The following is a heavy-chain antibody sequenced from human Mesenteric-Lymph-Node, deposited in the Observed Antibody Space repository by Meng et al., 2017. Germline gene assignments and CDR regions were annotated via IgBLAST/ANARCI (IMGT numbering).Heavy chain of an antibody. V-gene: IGHV3-7*01. J-gene: IGHJ3*02. D-gene: IGHD3-22*01. CDR2: IKQDGSEI. CDR3: ARFAYYYDTSDSFHDAFDI. Sequence: GESLKISCAASGFSIQHYGMNWVRQAPGKGLEWVANIKQDGSEIHYVDSVKSRFTMSRDNVKSSLYLQMNSLRAEDTAVYYCARFAYYYDTSDSFHDAFDIWGQGTMVTVSS. CDR1: GFSIQHYG.